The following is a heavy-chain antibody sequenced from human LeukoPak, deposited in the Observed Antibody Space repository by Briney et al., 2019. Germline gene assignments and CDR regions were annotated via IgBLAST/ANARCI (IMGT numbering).Heavy chain of an antibody. Sequence: ASVKVSCKASGYTFTGYYMHWVRQAPGQGLEWMGWINPNSGDTNSAQKFQGRVTMTRDTSINTAYMEPSGLRSDDTAVYYCARDRYGDYVYYYMDVWGKGPTVTVSS. V-gene: IGHV1-2*02. CDR2: INPNSGDT. CDR1: GYTFTGYY. J-gene: IGHJ6*03. D-gene: IGHD4-17*01. CDR3: ARDRYGDYVYYYMDV.